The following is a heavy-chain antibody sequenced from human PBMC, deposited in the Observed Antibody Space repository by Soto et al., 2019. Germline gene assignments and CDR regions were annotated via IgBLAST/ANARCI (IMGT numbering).Heavy chain of an antibody. J-gene: IGHJ3*02. D-gene: IGHD6-6*01. V-gene: IGHV1-2*04. CDR3: ARAGVTTESSIAAHDAFDI. CDR1: GYTFTGYY. Sequence: ASVKVSCKASGYTFTGYYMHWVRQAPGQGLEWMGWINPNSGGTNYAQKFQGWVTMTRDTSISTAYMELSRLRSDDTAVYYCARAGVTTESSIAAHDAFDIWGQGTMVTVSS. CDR2: INPNSGGT.